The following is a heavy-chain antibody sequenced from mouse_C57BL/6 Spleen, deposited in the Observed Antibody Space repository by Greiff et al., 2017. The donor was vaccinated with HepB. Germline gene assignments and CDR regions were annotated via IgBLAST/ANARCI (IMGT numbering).Heavy chain of an antibody. CDR3: ARVGVVEDWYFDV. CDR2: INPGSGGT. Sequence: QVQLKQSGAELVRPGTSVKVSCKASGYAFTNYLIEWVKQRPGQGLEWIGVINPGSGGTNYNEKFKGKATLTADKSSSTAYMQLSSLTSEDSAVYVCARVGVVEDWYFDVWGTGTTVTVSS. D-gene: IGHD1-1*01. CDR1: GYAFTNYL. J-gene: IGHJ1*03. V-gene: IGHV1-54*01.